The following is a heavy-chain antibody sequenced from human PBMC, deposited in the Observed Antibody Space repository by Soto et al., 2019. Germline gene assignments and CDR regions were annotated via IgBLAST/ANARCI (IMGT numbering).Heavy chain of an antibody. J-gene: IGHJ6*02. Sequence: ASVKVSCKASGYTFTSYDINWVRQATRQGLEWMGWMNPNSGNTGYAQKFQGRVTMTRNTSISTAYMELSSLRSEDTAVYYCAREGYRHHYYYYGMDVWGQGTTVTVSS. CDR2: MNPNSGNT. CDR3: AREGYRHHYYYYGMDV. V-gene: IGHV1-8*01. D-gene: IGHD2-2*02. CDR1: GYTFTSYD.